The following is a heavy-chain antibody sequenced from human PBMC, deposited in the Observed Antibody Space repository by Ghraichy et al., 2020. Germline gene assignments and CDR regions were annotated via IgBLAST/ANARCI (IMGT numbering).Heavy chain of an antibody. J-gene: IGHJ4*02. V-gene: IGHV4-34*01. CDR2: INHSGST. CDR3: ARDPRVYDSSGYYSRPPDY. Sequence: SETLSLTCAVYGGSFSGYYWSWIRQPPGKGLEWIGEINHSGSTNYNPSLKSRVTISVDTSKNQFSLKLSSVTAADTAVYYCARDPRVYDSSGYYSRPPDYWGQGTLVTVSS. CDR1: GGSFSGYY. D-gene: IGHD3-22*01.